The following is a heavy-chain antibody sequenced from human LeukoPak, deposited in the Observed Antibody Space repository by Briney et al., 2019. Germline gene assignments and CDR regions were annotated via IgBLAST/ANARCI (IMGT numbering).Heavy chain of an antibody. V-gene: IGHV4-31*03. J-gene: IGHJ6*02. Sequence: SETLSLTCTVSGGSVTSGGYYWSWIRQHPGKGLELIGYVYYTGSTYYNPSLKSRVTISPDTSKNQFSLKVSSVTAADTAMYCCARISAGRYGMDVWGQGTTVTVSS. CDR1: GGSVTSGGYY. CDR2: VYYTGST. D-gene: IGHD6-6*01. CDR3: ARISAGRYGMDV.